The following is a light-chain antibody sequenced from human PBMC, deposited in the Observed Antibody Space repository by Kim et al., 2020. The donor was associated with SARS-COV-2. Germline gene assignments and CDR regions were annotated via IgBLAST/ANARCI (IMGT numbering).Light chain of an antibody. CDR1: SSDVGGYDY. Sequence: QSALTQPASVSGSPGQSITISCTGTSSDVGGYDYVSWYQQYPGKAPKLMIYEVTDRPSGVSNRFSGSKSGNTASLTISGLQSEDEADYYCCSFTSSSTFLFGGGTQLTVL. CDR3: CSFTSSSTFL. V-gene: IGLV2-14*01. CDR2: EVT. J-gene: IGLJ3*02.